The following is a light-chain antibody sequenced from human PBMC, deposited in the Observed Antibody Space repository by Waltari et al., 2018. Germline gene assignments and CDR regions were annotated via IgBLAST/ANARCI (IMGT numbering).Light chain of an antibody. V-gene: IGLV1-44*01. CDR1: NYNIGSGP. CDR2: SND. CDR3: ATWDGRVNGVL. J-gene: IGLJ2*01. Sequence: QSVLTQAPSVSGTPGQRVTISCSGTNYNIGSGPVNWYQQVPGMSPTLLIYSNDPKPAGVPDRFSGSKSGTSASLAISGLQSEDEADYYCATWDGRVNGVLFGGGTKVTVL.